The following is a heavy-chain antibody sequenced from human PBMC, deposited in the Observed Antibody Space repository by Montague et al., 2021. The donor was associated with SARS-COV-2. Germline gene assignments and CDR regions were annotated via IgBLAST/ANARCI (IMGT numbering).Heavy chain of an antibody. CDR1: PVSDGPIRSSTYS. CDR2: IDYSGNT. D-gene: IGHD6-13*01. V-gene: IGHV4-39*02. Sequence: SETLSLTCTVSPVSDGPIRSSTYSWGGIRQSPGKGLEWIGSIDYSGNTDYNPSLKSRVTMSEDASKSQLSLRVRSVTAADTAIYYCARDSYSRSWFKYWGQGTLVTVSS. CDR3: ARDSYSRSWFKY. J-gene: IGHJ1*01.